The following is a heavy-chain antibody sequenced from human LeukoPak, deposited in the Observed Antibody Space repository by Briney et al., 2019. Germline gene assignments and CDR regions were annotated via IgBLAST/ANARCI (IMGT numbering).Heavy chain of an antibody. CDR3: AKSACDAGTCPNLLDS. J-gene: IGHJ5*01. Sequence: QPGGSLRLSCAASGFTFSSYAMSWVRQAPGKGLEWVSAISGSGGSTYYADSVRGRFTISRDNSKNTLYLLMNSLITEDTAVYYCAKSACDAGTCPNLLDSWGQGTLVTVSS. V-gene: IGHV3-23*01. CDR1: GFTFSSYA. D-gene: IGHD1-1*01. CDR2: ISGSGGST.